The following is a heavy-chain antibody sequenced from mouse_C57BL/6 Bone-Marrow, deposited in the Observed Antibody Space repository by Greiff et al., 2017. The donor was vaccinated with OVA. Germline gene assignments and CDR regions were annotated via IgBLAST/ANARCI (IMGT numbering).Heavy chain of an antibody. J-gene: IGHJ1*03. V-gene: IGHV1-15*01. CDR1: GYTFTDYE. CDR2: IDPETGGT. CDR3: TRWLLRGWYFDV. D-gene: IGHD2-3*01. Sequence: VQLQQSGAELVRPGASVTLSCKASGYTFTDYEMHWVKQTPVHGLEWIGAIDPETGGTAYNQKFKGKAILTADKSSSTAYMELRSLTSEDSAVYYCTRWLLRGWYFDVWGTGTTVTVSS.